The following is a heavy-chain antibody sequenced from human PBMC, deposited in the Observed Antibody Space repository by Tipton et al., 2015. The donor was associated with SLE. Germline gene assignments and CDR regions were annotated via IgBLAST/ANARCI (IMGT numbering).Heavy chain of an antibody. V-gene: IGHV4-34*01. Sequence: TLSLTCAVYGGSFSGYYWSWIRQPPGKGLEWIGEINHSGSTNYNPSLKSRVTISVDTSKNQFSLKLSSVTAADTAVYYCARGSTIPFYGMDVWGQGTTVTVSS. CDR3: ARGSTIPFYGMDV. D-gene: IGHD5/OR15-5a*01. CDR2: INHSGST. CDR1: GGSFSGYY. J-gene: IGHJ6*02.